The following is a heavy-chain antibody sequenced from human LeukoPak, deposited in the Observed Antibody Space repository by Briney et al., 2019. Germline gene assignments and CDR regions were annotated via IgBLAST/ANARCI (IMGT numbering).Heavy chain of an antibody. J-gene: IGHJ4*02. V-gene: IGHV4-34*01. CDR1: GGSFSGYY. Sequence: SETLSLTCAVYGGSFSGYYWSWIRQPLGKGLEWIGEINHSGSTNYNPSLKSRVTISVDTSKNQFSLKLSSVTAADTAVYYCARESNPGIAVAGTFGYWGQGTLVTVSS. CDR2: INHSGST. CDR3: ARESNPGIAVAGTFGY. D-gene: IGHD6-19*01.